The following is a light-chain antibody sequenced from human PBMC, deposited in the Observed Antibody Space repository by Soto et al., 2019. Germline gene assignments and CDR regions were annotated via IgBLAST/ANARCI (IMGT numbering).Light chain of an antibody. J-gene: IGLJ3*02. CDR3: CSYTSSDTHLV. CDR2: EVT. CDR1: SSDVGGYNY. V-gene: IGLV2-14*01. Sequence: QSARTQPASVSGSPGQSITISCTGTSSDVGGYNYVSWYQQHPGKAPKLMIYEVTNRPSGVSSRFSGSKSGNTASLTISGLQAEDEADYYCCSYTSSDTHLVFGGGTKVTVL.